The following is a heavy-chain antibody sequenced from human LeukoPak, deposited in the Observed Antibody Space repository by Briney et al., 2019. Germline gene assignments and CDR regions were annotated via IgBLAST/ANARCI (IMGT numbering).Heavy chain of an antibody. V-gene: IGHV7-4-1*02. CDR1: GYTFTSYA. D-gene: IGHD3-9*01. J-gene: IGHJ5*02. CDR3: ARGYPTPSWKIFSPGFDP. CDR2: MNTNTGNP. Sequence: ASVKVSCKASGYTFTSYAMNWVRQASGQGLEWVGWMNTNTGNPTYAQGFPGRFVFSLDTSVSTAYPQISSLKAEDTAVYYCARGYPTPSWKIFSPGFDPWGQGTLVTVSS.